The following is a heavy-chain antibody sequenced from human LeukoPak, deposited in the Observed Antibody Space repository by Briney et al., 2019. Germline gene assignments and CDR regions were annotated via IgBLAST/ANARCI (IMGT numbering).Heavy chain of an antibody. Sequence: ASVKVSCKTSGYTFTGYYMHWVRQAPGHGLEWMGWINPNRGGTNYAEKFQGRVTMTRATSISTAYMELSSLRSYDTAMYYCARDMGLSSSPDYWGQGTLVTVSS. D-gene: IGHD6-6*01. CDR1: GYTFTGYY. CDR3: ARDMGLSSSPDY. CDR2: INPNRGGT. V-gene: IGHV1-2*02. J-gene: IGHJ4*02.